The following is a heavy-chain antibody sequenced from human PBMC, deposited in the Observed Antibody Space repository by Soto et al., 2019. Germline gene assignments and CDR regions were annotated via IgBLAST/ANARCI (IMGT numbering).Heavy chain of an antibody. D-gene: IGHD3-16*02. Sequence: SETLSLTCAVYGGSFSGYYWTWIRQPPGTGLEWIGEINHSGSTNYNPSLKSRVTISVDTSKNQFSLKLSSVTAADTAVYYCARHVLIRLGELSFIDYWGQGTLVTVS. CDR2: INHSGST. J-gene: IGHJ4*02. CDR1: GGSFSGYY. CDR3: ARHVLIRLGELSFIDY. V-gene: IGHV4-34*01.